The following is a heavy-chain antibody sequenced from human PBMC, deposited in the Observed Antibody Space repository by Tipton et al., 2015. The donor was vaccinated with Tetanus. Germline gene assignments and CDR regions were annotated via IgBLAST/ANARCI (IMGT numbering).Heavy chain of an antibody. D-gene: IGHD3-22*01. CDR1: GYTFTSYY. V-gene: IGHV1-46*01. CDR2: INPSGGST. J-gene: IGHJ6*02. CDR3: ARDGAVEYEGESSGYSSPYYYYGMGL. Sequence: QVQLVQSGPEVKKPVASVKVSCKASGYTFTSYYMHWVRQAPGQGLEWMGIINPSGGSTSYAQKFQGRVTMTRDTSTRTVYMEVSSLGSEDTAEYFCARDGAVEYEGESSGYSSPYYYYGMGLRGQGATVAYSS.